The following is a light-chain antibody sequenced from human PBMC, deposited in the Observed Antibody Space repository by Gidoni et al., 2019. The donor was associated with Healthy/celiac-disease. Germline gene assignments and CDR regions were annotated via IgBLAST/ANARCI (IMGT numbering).Light chain of an antibody. Sequence: DIQMTQSPSTLSASVGDRVTITCRARESISSWLAWYQQKPGKAPKRLIYDASSLESGGPSRFSGSGSGTEFTLTISSLQPDDFATYYCQQYNSYSQTFXQXTKVEIK. V-gene: IGKV1-5*01. J-gene: IGKJ1*01. CDR3: QQYNSYSQT. CDR2: DAS. CDR1: ESISSW.